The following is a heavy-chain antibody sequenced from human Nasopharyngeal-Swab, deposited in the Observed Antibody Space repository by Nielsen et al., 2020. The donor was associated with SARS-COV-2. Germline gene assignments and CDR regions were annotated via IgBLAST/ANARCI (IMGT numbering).Heavy chain of an antibody. D-gene: IGHD6-19*01. CDR3: ARVRTGCSSGWYLTEYFHH. Sequence: WIRQPPGKGLEWIGYIYYSGSTNYNPSLKSRVTISVDTSKNQFSLQLSSVTAADTAVYYCARVRTGCSSGWYLTEYFHHWGQGTLVTVSS. V-gene: IGHV4-59*01. J-gene: IGHJ1*01. CDR2: IYYSGST.